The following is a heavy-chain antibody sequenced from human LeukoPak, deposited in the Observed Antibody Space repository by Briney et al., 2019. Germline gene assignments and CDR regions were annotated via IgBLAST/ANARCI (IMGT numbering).Heavy chain of an antibody. CDR1: GGPLNGHS. Sequence: PSETLSLTCAVTGGPLNGHSLTWIRQPPGKGLEWIGEINHSGRTTYNPSLKSRVSMSLDTSNNQFSLRLTSVTAADTSIYHCATTMTISSYYFDSWGQGTLVVVSS. V-gene: IGHV4-34*01. CDR3: ATTMTISSYYFDS. D-gene: IGHD4-17*01. CDR2: INHSGRT. J-gene: IGHJ4*02.